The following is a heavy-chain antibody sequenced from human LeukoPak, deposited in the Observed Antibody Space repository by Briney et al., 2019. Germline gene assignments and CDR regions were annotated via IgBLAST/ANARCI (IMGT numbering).Heavy chain of an antibody. J-gene: IGHJ5*02. CDR3: VRHTYSGYDHLT. D-gene: IGHD5-12*01. Sequence: SETLSLTCTVSDGSISSYYWSWIRQPPGKGLEWIGYIYYSGNTNSNPSLKSRVTISVDTSRNQFSLKLSSVAAADTAIYYCVRHTYSGYDHLTWGQGTLVTVSS. CDR2: IYYSGNT. CDR1: DGSISSYY. V-gene: IGHV4-59*08.